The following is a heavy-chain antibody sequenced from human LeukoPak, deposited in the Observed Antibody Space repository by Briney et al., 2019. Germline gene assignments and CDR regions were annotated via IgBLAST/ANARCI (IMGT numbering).Heavy chain of an antibody. J-gene: IGHJ4*02. CDR2: ISYDGSNK. V-gene: IGHV3-30*04. Sequence: PGGSLRLSCAASGFTFSSYAMHWVRQAPGKGLEWVAVISYDGSNKYYADSVKGRFTISRDNSKNTLYLQMNSLRAEDTAVYYCARTGCSSTSCYKYYFDYWGQGTLVTVS. CDR3: ARTGCSSTSCYKYYFDY. D-gene: IGHD2-2*02. CDR1: GFTFSSYA.